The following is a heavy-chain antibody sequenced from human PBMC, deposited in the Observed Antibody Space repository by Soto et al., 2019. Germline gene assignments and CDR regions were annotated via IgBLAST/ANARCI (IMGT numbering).Heavy chain of an antibody. V-gene: IGHV1-3*01. J-gene: IGHJ3*02. Sequence: ASVKVSCKASGYTFTSYAMHWVRQAPGQRLEWMGWINAGNGNTKYSQKFQGRVTITRDTSASTAYMELSSLRSEDTAVYYCARGNYYYDSSGLDAFDIWGQGTMVTVSS. D-gene: IGHD3-22*01. CDR2: INAGNGNT. CDR3: ARGNYYYDSSGLDAFDI. CDR1: GYTFTSYA.